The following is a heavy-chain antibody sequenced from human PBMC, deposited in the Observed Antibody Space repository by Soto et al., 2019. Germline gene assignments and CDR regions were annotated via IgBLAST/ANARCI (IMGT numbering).Heavy chain of an antibody. Sequence: ESGGGVVQPGRSLRLSCAASGFTFSSYAMHWVRQAPGKGLEWVAVISYDGSNKYYADSVKGRFTISRDSSKNTLYLQMNSLRADDTAVYYCARGRGSYYYYGMDVWGQGTTVTVSS. D-gene: IGHD1-26*01. CDR3: ARGRGSYYYYGMDV. V-gene: IGHV3-30-3*01. CDR1: GFTFSSYA. CDR2: ISYDGSNK. J-gene: IGHJ6*02.